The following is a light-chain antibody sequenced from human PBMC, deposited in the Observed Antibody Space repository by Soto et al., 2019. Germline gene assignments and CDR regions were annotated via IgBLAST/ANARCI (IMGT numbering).Light chain of an antibody. J-gene: IGKJ1*01. CDR2: AAS. CDR3: LQDYGDSWT. CDR1: RDVGSD. Sequence: QMTQSPSSLSASVGEKIIITCRASRDVGSDVSWYQQKPGQAPKLLIYAASNLYTGVPSRFSGSRSGTELTLTISSLQPEDFASYYCLQDYGDSWTVGQGTKVDI. V-gene: IGKV1-6*01.